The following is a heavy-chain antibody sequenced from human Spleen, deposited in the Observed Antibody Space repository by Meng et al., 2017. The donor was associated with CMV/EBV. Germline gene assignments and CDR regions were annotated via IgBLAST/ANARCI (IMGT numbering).Heavy chain of an antibody. V-gene: IGHV1-2*02. D-gene: IGHD6-19*01. Sequence: ASVKVSCKASGYTFTYYLIHWMRQAPGQGLEWMGWIRPDSGDTTFAQKFQGRVTMTRDTSISTAYMELSRLRSDDTAVYYCARCYSSGAYYYGMDVWGQGTTVTVSS. CDR3: ARCYSSGAYYYGMDV. CDR2: IRPDSGDT. CDR1: GYTFTYYL. J-gene: IGHJ6*02.